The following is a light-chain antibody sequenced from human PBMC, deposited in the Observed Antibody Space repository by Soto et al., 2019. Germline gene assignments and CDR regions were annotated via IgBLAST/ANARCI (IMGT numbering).Light chain of an antibody. V-gene: IGKV4-1*01. CDR1: RTVCYKSNNKNH. J-gene: IGKJ5*01. CDR2: WAS. CDR3: HKYSSSLAIP. Sequence: IVMMQYPDSLAVSLGDGANIHCKFSRTVCYKSNNKNHLAWYQQYPGQPPKLLFYWASTRQSGVPDRFSGRGSGTDFTLTITSVKAEDVAVYYCHKYSSSLAIPSGQGTRLEIK.